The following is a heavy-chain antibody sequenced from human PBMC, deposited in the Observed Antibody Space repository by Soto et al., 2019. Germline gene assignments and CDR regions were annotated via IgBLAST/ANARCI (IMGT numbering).Heavy chain of an antibody. J-gene: IGHJ5*02. V-gene: IGHV1-8*01. CDR3: ARGELDGARYIWGSYLIKNNWFDP. CDR1: GYTFTSYD. CDR2: MNPNSGNT. D-gene: IGHD3-16*02. Sequence: GASVKVSCKASGYTFTSYDINWVRQATGQGLEWMGWMNPNSGNTGYAQKFQGRVTMTRNTSISTAYMELSSLRSEDTAVYYCARGELDGARYIWGSYLIKNNWFDPWGQGTLVTVSS.